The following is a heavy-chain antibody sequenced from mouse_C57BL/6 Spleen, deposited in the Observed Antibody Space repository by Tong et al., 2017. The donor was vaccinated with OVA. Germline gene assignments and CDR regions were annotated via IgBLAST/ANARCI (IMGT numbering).Heavy chain of an antibody. CDR2: GQGLEWIG. J-gene: IGHJ3*01. D-gene: IGHD2-3*01. Sequence: TNYWMQWVKQRPGQGLEWIGAIYPGDGDTRYTQKFKGKATLTTDKYSSNAYMQHSSLSSEDSAVYLGAREQMMVNTFAYWGQ. CDR3: SEDSAVYLGAREQMMVNTFAY. V-gene: IGHV1-87*01.